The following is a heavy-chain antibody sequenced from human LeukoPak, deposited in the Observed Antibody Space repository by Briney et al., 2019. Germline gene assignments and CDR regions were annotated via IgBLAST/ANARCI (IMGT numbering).Heavy chain of an antibody. V-gene: IGHV7-4-1*02. J-gene: IGHJ5*02. D-gene: IGHD3-10*01. Sequence: ASVKVSCKASGYTFTSYAMNWVRQAPGQGLEWMGWINTNTGNPTYAQGFTGRFVFSLDTSVSTAYLQISSLKAEDTAVYYCARELWFGELSWAGDWWFDPWGQGTLVTVSS. CDR1: GYTFTSYA. CDR3: ARELWFGELSWAGDWWFDP. CDR2: INTNTGNP.